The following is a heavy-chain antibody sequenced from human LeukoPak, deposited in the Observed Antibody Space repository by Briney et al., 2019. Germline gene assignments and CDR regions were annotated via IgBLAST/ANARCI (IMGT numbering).Heavy chain of an antibody. CDR3: ARGVYIAAAQYGY. CDR2: IYYSGTT. J-gene: IGHJ4*02. Sequence: SETLSLTCTVSGGSISSYYWSWIRQPPGKGLEWIGYIYYSGTTNYNPSLKSRITISVDTSKNQFSLKLSSVTAADTAAYYCARGVYIAAAQYGYWGQGTLVTVSS. D-gene: IGHD6-13*01. CDR1: GGSISSYY. V-gene: IGHV4-59*01.